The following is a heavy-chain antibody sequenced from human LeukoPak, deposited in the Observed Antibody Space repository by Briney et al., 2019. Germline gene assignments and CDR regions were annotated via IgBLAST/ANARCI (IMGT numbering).Heavy chain of an antibody. Sequence: ASVKVSCKATGYIFTVYHIHWARQAPGQEPEWMGRITPDSGDTNYALQFQGRVTMTRDTSINTAYMDLSRLTSDDTAVYYCARDLSSTPYWELDYWGQGTLVTVSS. J-gene: IGHJ4*02. V-gene: IGHV1-2*06. D-gene: IGHD1-26*01. CDR2: ITPDSGDT. CDR1: GYIFTVYH. CDR3: ARDLSSTPYWELDY.